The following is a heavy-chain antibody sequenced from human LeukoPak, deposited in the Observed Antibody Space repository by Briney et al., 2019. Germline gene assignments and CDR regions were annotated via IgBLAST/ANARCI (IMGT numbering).Heavy chain of an antibody. D-gene: IGHD1-20*01. CDR3: AGGDYNWNGFDP. CDR2: IKSKTYGETT. V-gene: IGHV3-15*01. Sequence: GGSLRLSCAASGFTFSNVWMSWVRQVPGKGLERVGHIKSKTYGETTDYAAPVKGRFTISRDNAKNSLYLQMNSLRVEDTAIYYCAGGDYNWNGFDPWGQGTLVTVSS. J-gene: IGHJ5*02. CDR1: GFTFSNVW.